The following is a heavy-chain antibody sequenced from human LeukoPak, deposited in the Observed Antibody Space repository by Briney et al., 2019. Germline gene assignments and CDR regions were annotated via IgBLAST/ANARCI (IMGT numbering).Heavy chain of an antibody. Sequence: SETLSLTCAVYGGSFSGYYWSWIRQPPGKGLEWIGEINHSGSTNYNPSLKSRVTISVDTSKSQFSLKLSSVTAADTAVYYCARGLSRSSGHNWFDPWGQGTLVTVSS. V-gene: IGHV4-34*01. J-gene: IGHJ5*02. CDR3: ARGLSRSSGHNWFDP. CDR1: GGSFSGYY. D-gene: IGHD6-25*01. CDR2: INHSGST.